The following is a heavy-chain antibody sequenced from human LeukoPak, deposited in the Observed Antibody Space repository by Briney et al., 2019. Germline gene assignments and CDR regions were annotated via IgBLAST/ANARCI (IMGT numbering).Heavy chain of an antibody. V-gene: IGHV3-9*01. CDR1: GFTFDDYA. Sequence: PGGSLRLSCAASGFTFDDYAMHWVRQAPGKGLEWVSGISWNSGSIGYADSVKGRFTISRDNAKNSLYLQMNSLRPEDTAVYYCAKDRSYYDSGGFRNFDYWGQGTLVTVSS. D-gene: IGHD3-22*01. J-gene: IGHJ4*02. CDR2: ISWNSGSI. CDR3: AKDRSYYDSGGFRNFDY.